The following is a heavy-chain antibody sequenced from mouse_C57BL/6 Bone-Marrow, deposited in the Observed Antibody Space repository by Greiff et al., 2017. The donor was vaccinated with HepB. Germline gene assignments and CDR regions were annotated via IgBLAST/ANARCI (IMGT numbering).Heavy chain of an antibody. CDR1: GFTFSDYG. D-gene: IGHD1-1*01. CDR2: ISNLAYSI. CDR3: ARRYYYGSSSFAY. V-gene: IGHV5-15*04. Sequence: DVKLVESGGGLVQPGGSLKLSCAASGFTFSDYGMAWVRQAPRKGPEWVAFISNLAYSIYYADTVTGRFTISRENAKNTLYLEMSSLRSEDTAMYYCARRYYYGSSSFAYWGQGTLVTVSA. J-gene: IGHJ3*01.